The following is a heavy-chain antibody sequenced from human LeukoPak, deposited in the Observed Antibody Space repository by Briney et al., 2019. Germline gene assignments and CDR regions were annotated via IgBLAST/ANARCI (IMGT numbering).Heavy chain of an antibody. J-gene: IGHJ4*02. CDR2: ISGSGRDT. CDR1: GFNFSSYG. CDR3: AKGQISRSDRFDY. Sequence: GGSLRLSCAASGFNFSSYGMTWVRQAPGKGLEWVSIISGSGRDTYYADSVKGRFTISRDKSKNTLYLQMNSLRAEDTAVYYCAKGQISRSDRFDYWGQGTLVTVSS. V-gene: IGHV3-23*01. D-gene: IGHD3-3*02.